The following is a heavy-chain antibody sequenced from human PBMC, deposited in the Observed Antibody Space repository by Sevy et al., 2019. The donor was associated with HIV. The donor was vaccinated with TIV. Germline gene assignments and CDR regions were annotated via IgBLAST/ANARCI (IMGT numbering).Heavy chain of an antibody. CDR2: IRSKANSYAT. CDR1: GFTFSGSA. Sequence: GGSLRLSCAASGFTFSGSAIHWVRQASGKGLEWVGRIRSKANSYATAYAASVKGRFTISRDDSKNTAYLQMNSLKTEDTAVYYCTSGRSDSSGWPGEYYYYYGMDVWGQGTTVTVSS. J-gene: IGHJ6*02. V-gene: IGHV3-73*01. CDR3: TSGRSDSSGWPGEYYYYYGMDV. D-gene: IGHD6-19*01.